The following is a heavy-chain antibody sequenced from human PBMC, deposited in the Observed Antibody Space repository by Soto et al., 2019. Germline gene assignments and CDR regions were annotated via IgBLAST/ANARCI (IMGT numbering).Heavy chain of an antibody. CDR3: ARLWGIADHDS. J-gene: IGHJ5*01. D-gene: IGHD2-21*01. CDR2: VIPILGKP. V-gene: IGHV1-69*12. Sequence: QVQLVQSGAEVKKPGSSVKDSCKSSGITFKTYSVSWVRQAPGHGLEWMGGVIPILGKPMYAQKFQDRFTITADESSQTVFMELTSLTSDDTAVYYCARLWGIADHDSWGQGTRVTVSS. CDR1: GITFKTYS.